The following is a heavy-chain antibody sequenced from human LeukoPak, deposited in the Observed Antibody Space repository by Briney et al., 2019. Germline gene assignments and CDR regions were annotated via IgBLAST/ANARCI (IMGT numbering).Heavy chain of an antibody. Sequence: GGSLRLSCAASGFTFSSYWMSWVRQAPGKGLKWVANIKQDGSEKYYVDSVKGRFTISRDNAKNSLYLQMNSLRAEDTAVYYCARDRVVVVAGYWYFDLWGRGTLVTVSS. D-gene: IGHD2-15*01. J-gene: IGHJ2*01. V-gene: IGHV3-7*01. CDR3: ARDRVVVVAGYWYFDL. CDR2: IKQDGSEK. CDR1: GFTFSSYW.